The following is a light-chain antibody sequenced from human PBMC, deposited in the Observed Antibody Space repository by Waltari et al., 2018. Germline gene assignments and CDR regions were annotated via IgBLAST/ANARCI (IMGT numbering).Light chain of an antibody. CDR3: SSYTSARTWV. J-gene: IGLJ3*02. V-gene: IGLV2-14*03. CDR1: SSDVGGYKY. Sequence: QSALTQSASVSGSPGPSITISCTGTSSDVGGYKYVSWHQQHPGKAPKLIIYDVSNRPSGVSNRFSGSKSGNTASLTISGLQAEDEAEYFCSSYTSARTWVFGGGTKLTVL. CDR2: DVS.